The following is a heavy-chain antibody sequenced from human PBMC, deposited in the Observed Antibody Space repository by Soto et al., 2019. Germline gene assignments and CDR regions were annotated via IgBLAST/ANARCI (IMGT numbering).Heavy chain of an antibody. Sequence: SETLSLTCTVSGGSISSGDYYWTWIRQPPGKGLEWIGYIFHSGSTNDNPSLKSRVTLSIDTSKNQFSLKLRSVTAADTAVYFCARDKYDFWRGYSLSFESWGQGTLVT. J-gene: IGHJ4*02. V-gene: IGHV4-30-4*01. D-gene: IGHD3-3*01. CDR3: ARDKYDFWRGYSLSFES. CDR1: GGSISSGDYY. CDR2: IFHSGST.